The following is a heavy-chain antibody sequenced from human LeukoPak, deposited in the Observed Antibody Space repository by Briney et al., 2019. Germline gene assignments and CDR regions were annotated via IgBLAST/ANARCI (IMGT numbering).Heavy chain of an antibody. Sequence: GGSLRLSCAASGFTFSSYSMNWVRQAPGKGLEWVSSISSSSSYIYYADSVKGRFTISRDNAKNSLYLQMNSLRAEDTAVYYCARDNDSRDPPHFDYWGQGTLVTVSS. CDR1: GFTFSSYS. V-gene: IGHV3-21*01. D-gene: IGHD3-16*01. CDR3: ARDNDSRDPPHFDY. CDR2: ISSSSSYI. J-gene: IGHJ4*02.